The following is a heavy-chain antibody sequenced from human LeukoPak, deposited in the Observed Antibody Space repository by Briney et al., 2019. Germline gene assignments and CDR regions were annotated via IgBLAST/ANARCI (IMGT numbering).Heavy chain of an antibody. CDR1: GFTFSSYG. V-gene: IGHV3-23*01. J-gene: IGHJ6*03. D-gene: IGHD3-10*01. Sequence: GGSLRLSCAASGFTFSSYGMSWVRQAPGKGREWVSAISGSGGSTYYADSVKGRFTISRDNSKNTLYLQMNSLRDEDTAVYYCAKIGGRGYYYYMDVWGKGTTVTISS. CDR2: ISGSGGST. CDR3: AKIGGRGYYYYMDV.